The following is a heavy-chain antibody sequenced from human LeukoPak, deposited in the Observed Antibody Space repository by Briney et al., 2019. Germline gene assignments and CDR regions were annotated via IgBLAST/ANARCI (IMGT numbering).Heavy chain of an antibody. CDR3: ARDKGGWPNNWFDP. J-gene: IGHJ5*02. CDR1: GGTFTSYA. CDR2: IIPIFGKA. Sequence: ASVKVSCKASGGTFTSYAMSWVRQAPGQGLEWMGGIIPIFGKAKYAQKFQGRVTITADESTSTAYMELSSLRSEDTAVYYCARDKGGWPNNWFDPWGQGTLVTVSS. D-gene: IGHD6-19*01. V-gene: IGHV1-69*01.